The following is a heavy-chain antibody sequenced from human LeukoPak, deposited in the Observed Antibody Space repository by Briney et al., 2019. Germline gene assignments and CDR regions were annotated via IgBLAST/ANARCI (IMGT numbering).Heavy chain of an antibody. Sequence: GGSLRLSCAASGFTFSAYWMTWVRQAPGKGLEWVANINEDGGEKYYVDSVRGRFTISRDNAKNSLYLQMNSLRAEDTAVYYCARDEEYCSSTSCKHYYYYMDVWGKGTTVTVSS. CDR3: ARDEEYCSSTSCKHYYYYMDV. D-gene: IGHD2-2*01. J-gene: IGHJ6*03. V-gene: IGHV3-7*03. CDR1: GFTFSAYW. CDR2: INEDGGEK.